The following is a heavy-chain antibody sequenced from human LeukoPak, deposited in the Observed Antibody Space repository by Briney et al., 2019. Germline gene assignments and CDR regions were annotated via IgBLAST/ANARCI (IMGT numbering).Heavy chain of an antibody. CDR2: INHSGST. D-gene: IGHD3-10*01. J-gene: IGHJ6*02. Sequence: PSETLSLTCAVYGGSFSGYYWSWIRQPPGKGLEWIGEINHSGSTNYNPSLKSRVTMPVDTSKNQFSLKLSSVTAADTAVYYCARAVTMVRDYGMDVWGQGTTVTVSS. V-gene: IGHV4-34*01. CDR1: GGSFSGYY. CDR3: ARAVTMVRDYGMDV.